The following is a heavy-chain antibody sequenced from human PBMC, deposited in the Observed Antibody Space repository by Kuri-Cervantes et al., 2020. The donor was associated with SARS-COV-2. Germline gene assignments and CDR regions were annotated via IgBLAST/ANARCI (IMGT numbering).Heavy chain of an antibody. Sequence: SETLSLTCTVSSGSISRSYYYWDWIRQPPGGRLEWIGNIYYGGSTYYNPSLESRVTISLDTSKNQFSLRLSSVTAADTAVCYCRGYSTSSYYYYGMDVWGHGTTVTVSS. CDR3: RGYSTSSYYYYGMDV. CDR2: IYYGGST. D-gene: IGHD6-6*01. V-gene: IGHV4-39*01. CDR1: SGSISRSYYY. J-gene: IGHJ6*02.